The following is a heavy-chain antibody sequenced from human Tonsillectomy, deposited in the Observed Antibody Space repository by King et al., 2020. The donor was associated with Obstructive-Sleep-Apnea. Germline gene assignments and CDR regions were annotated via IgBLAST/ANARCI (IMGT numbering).Heavy chain of an antibody. J-gene: IGHJ2*01. Sequence: VQLVESGGGLVQPGRSLRLSCAASGFTFADYAMHWVRQAPGKGLEWVSGITWNSGDIDYADSVKGRFTISRDNAKNSLYLQMNSLRPEDTDFYYCAKGKADYGGHVRLIWFFDLWGRGTLVTVSS. CDR3: AKGKADYGGHVRLIWFFDL. D-gene: IGHD4-23*01. CDR2: ITWNSGDI. CDR1: GFTFADYA. V-gene: IGHV3-9*01.